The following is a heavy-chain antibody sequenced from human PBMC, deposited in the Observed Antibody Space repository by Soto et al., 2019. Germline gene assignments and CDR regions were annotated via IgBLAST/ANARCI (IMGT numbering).Heavy chain of an antibody. J-gene: IGHJ6*02. CDR1: GASISAVCDN. CDR3: ARQDYGSGGGYGIDV. D-gene: IGHD3-10*01. CDR2: IYYSGSS. V-gene: IGHV4-39*01. Sequence: AWETLFLTCDVSGASISAVCDNWSWIRLPPGKGLEWIGSIYYSGSSYYNPSLKSRVTISVDTSKNQFSLKLSSVTAADTAVYYCARQDYGSGGGYGIDVWGQGTTVTV.